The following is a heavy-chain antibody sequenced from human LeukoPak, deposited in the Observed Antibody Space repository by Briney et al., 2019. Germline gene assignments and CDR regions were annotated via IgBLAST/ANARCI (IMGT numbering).Heavy chain of an antibody. CDR3: ARGNGFIIDY. CDR2: IKQDGSEK. V-gene: IGHV3-7*01. Sequence: PGGSLRLSCAASGFTLSSNWMNWVRQAPGKGLEWVAIIKQDGSEKYYVDSVKCRFTISRDNAKNSLYLQMNSLRAEDTAVYYCARGNGFIIDYWGQGTLVTVSS. D-gene: IGHD2-8*01. J-gene: IGHJ4*02. CDR1: GFTLSSNW.